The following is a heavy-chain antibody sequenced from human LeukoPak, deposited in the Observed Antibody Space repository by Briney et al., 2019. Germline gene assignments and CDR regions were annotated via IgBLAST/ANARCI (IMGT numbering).Heavy chain of an antibody. J-gene: IGHJ4*02. CDR3: AKAQELGNYEFFLFDY. Sequence: GGSLRLSCAASGFTFSNYAMSWVRQSPGKGLEWVSDIRGSGHSTYYADSVKGRFTISRDSSKNTLFLQMNSLRTEDTAVYYCAKAQELGNYEFFLFDYWGQGTLVTVSS. D-gene: IGHD7-27*01. CDR2: IRGSGHST. CDR1: GFTFSNYA. V-gene: IGHV3-23*01.